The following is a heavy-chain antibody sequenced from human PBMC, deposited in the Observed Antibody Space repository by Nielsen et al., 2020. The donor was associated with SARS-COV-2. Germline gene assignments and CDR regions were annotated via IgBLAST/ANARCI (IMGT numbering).Heavy chain of an antibody. V-gene: IGHV4-61*01. CDR2: IYYSGST. J-gene: IGHJ4*02. CDR3: AREGHFWSGPWRRGGFDY. D-gene: IGHD3-3*02. CDR1: GGSVSSGSYY. Sequence: SETLSLTCTVSGGSVSSGSYYWSWIRQPPGKGLEWIGYIYYSGSTNYNPSLKSRVTISVDTSKNQFSLKLSSVTAADTAVYYCAREGHFWSGPWRRGGFDYWGQGTLVTVSS.